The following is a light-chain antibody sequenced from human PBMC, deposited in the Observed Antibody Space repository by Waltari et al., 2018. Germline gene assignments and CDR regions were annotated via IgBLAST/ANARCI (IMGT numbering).Light chain of an antibody. CDR2: GAS. Sequence: EIVMTQSPATLSVSPGERATLSCRASQTLTSNLAWYQQKPGQAPRLLIYGASTRATGIPARFSGSGSGTQFTLTISSLQSEDFVVYYCQQYNNRPYTFGQGTKVEIK. CDR1: QTLTSN. V-gene: IGKV3-15*01. J-gene: IGKJ2*01. CDR3: QQYNNRPYT.